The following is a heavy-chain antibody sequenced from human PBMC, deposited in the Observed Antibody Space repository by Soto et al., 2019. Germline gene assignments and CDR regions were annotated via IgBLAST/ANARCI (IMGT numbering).Heavy chain of an antibody. CDR3: ARVKGRVIVATITVSAAGAFDI. J-gene: IGHJ3*02. V-gene: IGHV4-34*01. Sequence: SETLSLTCAVYGGSFSGYYWSWIRQPPGKGLEWIGEINHSGSTNYNPSLKSRVTISVDTSKNQFSLKLSSVTAADTAVYYCARVKGRVIVATITVSAAGAFDIWGQGTMVTVSS. CDR2: INHSGST. D-gene: IGHD5-12*01. CDR1: GGSFSGYY.